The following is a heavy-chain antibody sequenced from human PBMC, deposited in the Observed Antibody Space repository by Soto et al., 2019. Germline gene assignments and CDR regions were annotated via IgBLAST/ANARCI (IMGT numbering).Heavy chain of an antibody. Sequence: GGSLRLSCTGSGFTFGDYAMSWFRQAPGKGLEWVGFIRSKAYSGTAEYAASVKGRFTMSRDDSKNIAYPQMNSLKTEDTAVYYCSRDRSGITMIRGVADYWGQGTLVTVSS. CDR3: SRDRSGITMIRGVADY. CDR1: GFTFGDYA. D-gene: IGHD3-10*01. J-gene: IGHJ4*02. V-gene: IGHV3-49*03. CDR2: IRSKAYSGTA.